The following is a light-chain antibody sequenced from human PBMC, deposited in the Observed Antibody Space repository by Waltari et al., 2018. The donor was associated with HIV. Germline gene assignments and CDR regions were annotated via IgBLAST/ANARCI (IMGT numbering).Light chain of an antibody. V-gene: IGKV3-20*01. J-gene: IGKJ2*01. CDR2: AAS. Sequence: DMVLTQSPCTLSLSPGERATLSCRASQNVNNRYLAWYQLKPGQPPRLLIYAASNRAPGIPARFSGRGSGTDFTLTITRLEPEDFAVYSCHQYGNPPFTFGQGSKLEI. CDR1: QNVNNRY. CDR3: HQYGNPPFT.